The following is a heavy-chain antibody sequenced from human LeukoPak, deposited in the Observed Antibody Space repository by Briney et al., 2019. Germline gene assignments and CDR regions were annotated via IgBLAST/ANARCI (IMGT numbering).Heavy chain of an antibody. J-gene: IGHJ4*02. Sequence: GGSLRLSCAASGFTFSTYWMNWFRQTPGRGLEWVAKIKADGGEKDHVASVKGRFTISRDNAKNSLYLQMNSLRAEDTAVYYCARGTPTTRDFDYWGQGTLVTVSS. D-gene: IGHD4-11*01. CDR3: ARGTPTTRDFDY. V-gene: IGHV3-7*01. CDR1: GFTFSTYW. CDR2: IKADGGEK.